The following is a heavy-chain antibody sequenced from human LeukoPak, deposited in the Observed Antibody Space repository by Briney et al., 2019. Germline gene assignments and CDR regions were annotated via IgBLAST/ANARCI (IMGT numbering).Heavy chain of an antibody. D-gene: IGHD2-15*01. V-gene: IGHV4-59*01. CDR2: IYYSGST. CDR3: ARAERYCSGGSCYYWYFDL. J-gene: IGHJ2*01. CDR1: GGSISSYY. Sequence: SETLSLTCTVSGGSISSYYWSWIRRPPGKGLEWIGYIYYSGSTNYNPSLKSRVTISVDTSKNQFSLKLSSVTAADTAVYYCARAERYCSGGSCYYWYFDLWGRGTLVTVSS.